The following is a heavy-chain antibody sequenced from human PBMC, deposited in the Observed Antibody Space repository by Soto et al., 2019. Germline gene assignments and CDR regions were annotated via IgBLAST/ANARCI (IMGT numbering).Heavy chain of an antibody. Sequence: SETLSLTCAISGDSVSSNSAAWNWIRQSPSRSLEWLGRTYQRSKWYKDYAVSVKSRITINPDTSKNQFSLQLNSVTPEDTAVYYCARVGIPGGGYYYGMDVWGQGTTVTVSS. CDR1: GDSVSSNSAA. CDR3: ARVGIPGGGYYYGMDV. V-gene: IGHV6-1*01. J-gene: IGHJ6*02. CDR2: TYQRSKWYK. D-gene: IGHD2-8*02.